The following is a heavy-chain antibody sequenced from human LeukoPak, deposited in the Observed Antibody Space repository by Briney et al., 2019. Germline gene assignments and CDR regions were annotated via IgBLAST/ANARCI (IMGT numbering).Heavy chain of an antibody. CDR3: ASGLYYDILTNFDY. J-gene: IGHJ4*02. V-gene: IGHV3-48*03. Sequence: GGSLRLSCAASGFTFSSYEMNWVRQAPGKGLEWVSYISSSGSTIYYADSVKGRFTISRDNAKNSLYLQMNSLRAEDTAVYYCASGLYYDILTNFDYWGQGTLVTVSS. CDR1: GFTFSSYE. CDR2: ISSSGSTI. D-gene: IGHD3-9*01.